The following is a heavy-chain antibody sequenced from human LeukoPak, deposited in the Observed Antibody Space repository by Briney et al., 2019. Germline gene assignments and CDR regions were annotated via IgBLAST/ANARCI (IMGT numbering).Heavy chain of an antibody. CDR2: IYYSGST. D-gene: IGHD3-22*01. J-gene: IGHJ5*02. CDR3: ARAPPQYYYDSSGYTS. CDR1: GGSFSGYY. Sequence: SETLSLTCAVYGGSFSGYYWSWIRQPPGKGLEWIGYIYYSGSTNYNPSLKSRVTISVDTSKNQFSLKLSSVTAADTAVYYCARAPPQYYYDSSGYTSWGQGTLVTVSS. V-gene: IGHV4-59*01.